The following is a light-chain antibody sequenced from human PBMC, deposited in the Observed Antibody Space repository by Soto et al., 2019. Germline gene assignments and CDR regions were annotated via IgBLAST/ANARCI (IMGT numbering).Light chain of an antibody. CDR1: QSISNY. V-gene: IGKV1-39*01. Sequence: DIQMTQSPSSLSASVGDRVTITCRASQSISNYLNWYQQKPGKAPKLLIYAASSLQSGVPSRFIVSGSGTDFTLTISSLQPEDFATYYCQQSYTTPRTVGRGTKVDTK. CDR3: QQSYTTPRT. CDR2: AAS. J-gene: IGKJ1*01.